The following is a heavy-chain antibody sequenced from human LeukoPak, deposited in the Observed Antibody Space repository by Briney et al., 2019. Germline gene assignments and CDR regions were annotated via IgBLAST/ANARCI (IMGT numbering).Heavy chain of an antibody. CDR1: GYTFTGYY. CDR2: INPNSGGT. J-gene: IGHJ6*03. V-gene: IGHV1-2*02. Sequence: GASVKVSCKASGYTFTGYYMHWVRQAPGQGLEWMGWINPNSGGTNYAQKFQGRVTMTRDTSISTAYMELSRLRSDDTAVYYCARDRKWIQLWLDLHYYYYMDVWGKGTTVTVSS. CDR3: ARDRKWIQLWLDLHYYYYMDV. D-gene: IGHD5-18*01.